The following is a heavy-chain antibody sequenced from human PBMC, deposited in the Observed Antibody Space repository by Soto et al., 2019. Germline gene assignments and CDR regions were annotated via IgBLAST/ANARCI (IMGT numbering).Heavy chain of an antibody. D-gene: IGHD2-15*01. J-gene: IGHJ6*02. Sequence: QMQLVQSGPEVKKPGTSVKVSCKASGFTFTSSAMQWVRQARGQRLEWIGWIVVGSGNTNYAQKFQERVTITRDMYTSTAYMELSSLRSEDTAVYYCAAGEVVDASISGGMDVWGQGTTVTVSS. CDR1: GFTFTSSA. CDR2: IVVGSGNT. CDR3: AAGEVVDASISGGMDV. V-gene: IGHV1-58*02.